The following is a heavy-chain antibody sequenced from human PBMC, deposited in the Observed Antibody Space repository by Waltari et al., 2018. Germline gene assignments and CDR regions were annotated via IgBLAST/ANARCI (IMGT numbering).Heavy chain of an antibody. Sequence: QLQLQESGPGLVKPSETLSLSCTASGASITSISYNWGWVRHPPGKGLEWIGSIYYFQYSGRTYYNPSLKSRVTISVDTSKTQFSLKLNSVTAADTAVYYCVRDLHYCSRNNCYFDYWGQGTLVTVSS. CDR1: GASITSISYN. D-gene: IGHD2-2*01. J-gene: IGHJ4*02. V-gene: IGHV4-39*07. CDR2: IYYFQYSGRT. CDR3: VRDLHYCSRNNCYFDY.